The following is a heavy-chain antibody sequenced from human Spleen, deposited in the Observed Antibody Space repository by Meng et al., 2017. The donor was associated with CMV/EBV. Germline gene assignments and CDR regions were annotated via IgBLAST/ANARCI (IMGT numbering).Heavy chain of an antibody. V-gene: IGHV6-1*01. CDR1: GDSVSSNIAT. CDR3: ARDYYDSGGYYYTEGYYHGLDV. J-gene: IGHJ6*02. Sequence: SQTLSLTCAISGDSVSSNIATWNWIRQSPSRGLEWLGRTYFRSKWYNDYALSVKGRITINPDTSKNQFSLQLNSVTPEDTAVYYCARDYYDSGGYYYTEGYYHGLDVWGQGTTVTVSS. D-gene: IGHD3-22*01. CDR2: TYFRSKWYN.